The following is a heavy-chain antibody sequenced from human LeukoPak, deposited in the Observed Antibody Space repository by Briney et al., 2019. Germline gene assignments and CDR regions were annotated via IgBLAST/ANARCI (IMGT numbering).Heavy chain of an antibody. CDR3: ARDLSFDWFPYYFDY. CDR2: IFYSGNT. J-gene: IGHJ4*02. CDR1: SGSVSNSYYY. V-gene: IGHV4-39*07. D-gene: IGHD3-9*01. Sequence: SETLSLTCTVSSGSVSNSYYYWAWVRQPPGKGLEWLGSIFYSGNTHYNPSLKSPVTISIDTSKNQFSLKVSSVTAADTAIYYCARDLSFDWFPYYFDYWGQGILVTVSS.